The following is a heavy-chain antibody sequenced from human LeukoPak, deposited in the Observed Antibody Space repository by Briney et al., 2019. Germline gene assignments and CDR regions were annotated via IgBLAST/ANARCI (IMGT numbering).Heavy chain of an antibody. V-gene: IGHV3-48*04. CDR2: ISSSGSTI. CDR3: ARGRETTPDC. J-gene: IGHJ4*02. D-gene: IGHD4-11*01. CDR1: GFTFSTYA. Sequence: QPGGSVRLSCAASGFTFSTYAMSWVRQAPGKGLEWVSYISSSGSTIYYADSVKGRFTISRDNAKNTLYLQMNSLRAEDTAAYYCARGRETTPDCWGQGTLVTVSS.